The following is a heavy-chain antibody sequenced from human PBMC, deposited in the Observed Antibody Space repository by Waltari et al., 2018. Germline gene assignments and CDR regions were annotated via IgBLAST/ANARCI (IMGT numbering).Heavy chain of an antibody. V-gene: IGHV3-33*06. D-gene: IGHD2-21*01. J-gene: IGHJ6*03. CDR3: AKSYCGGDCHDYYYYYMDV. CDR2: IWYDGSNK. CDR1: GFTFSSYG. Sequence: QVQLVESGGGVVQPGRSLRLSCAASGFTFSSYGMHWVRQAPGKGLEWVAVIWYDGSNKYYADSVKGRFTISRDNSKNTLYLQMNSLRAEDTAVDYCAKSYCGGDCHDYYYYYMDVWGKGTTVTVSS.